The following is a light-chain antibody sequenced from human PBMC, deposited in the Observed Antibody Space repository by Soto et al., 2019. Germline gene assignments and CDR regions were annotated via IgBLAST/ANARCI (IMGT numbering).Light chain of an antibody. CDR2: GAS. Sequence: EIVMTQSPATLSVSPGERATLSCRASQSVGNNLAWYQQKLGQAPRLLIYGASTRATGIPARFSGSGSGTAFTLTISSLQSEDFAVYHCQQYHNWPKTFGQGTKVEIK. CDR1: QSVGNN. J-gene: IGKJ1*01. V-gene: IGKV3-15*01. CDR3: QQYHNWPKT.